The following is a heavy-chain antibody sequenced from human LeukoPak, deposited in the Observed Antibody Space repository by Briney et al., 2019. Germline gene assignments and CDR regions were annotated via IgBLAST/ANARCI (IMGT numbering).Heavy chain of an antibody. Sequence: GGSLRLSCAASGFTFSSYWMSWVRQAPGKGLEWVANIRQDGSEKYYVDSVKGRFTISRDNAKNSLYLQMNSLRAEDTAVYYCARDKLWFGELTDYWGQGTLVTVSS. D-gene: IGHD3-10*01. J-gene: IGHJ4*02. CDR1: GFTFSSYW. V-gene: IGHV3-7*01. CDR2: IRQDGSEK. CDR3: ARDKLWFGELTDY.